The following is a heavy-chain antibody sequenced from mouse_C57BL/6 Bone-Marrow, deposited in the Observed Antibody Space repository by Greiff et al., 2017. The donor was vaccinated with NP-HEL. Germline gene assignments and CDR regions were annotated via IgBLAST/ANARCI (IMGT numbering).Heavy chain of an antibody. CDR3: ARDRVEDGYYDY. CDR2: ISYDGSN. D-gene: IGHD2-3*01. CDR1: GYSITSGYY. Sequence: ESGPGLVKPSQSLSLTCSVTGYSITSGYYWNWIRQFPGNKLEWMGYISYDGSNNYNPSLKNRISITRDTSKNQFFLKLNSVTTEDTATYYCARDRVEDGYYDYWGQGTTLTVSS. V-gene: IGHV3-6*01. J-gene: IGHJ2*01.